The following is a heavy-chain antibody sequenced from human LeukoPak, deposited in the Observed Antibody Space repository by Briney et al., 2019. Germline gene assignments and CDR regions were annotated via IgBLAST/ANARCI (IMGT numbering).Heavy chain of an antibody. CDR3: ARRVVVPAAPYYFDY. CDR1: GFIFSSYW. J-gene: IGHJ4*02. D-gene: IGHD2-2*01. Sequence: GGSLRLSCATSGFIFSSYWMHWVRQAPGKGLVWVSRINSDGSSTSYADSVKGRFTISRDNAKNTLYLQMNSLRAEDTAVYYCARRVVVPAAPYYFDYWGQGTLVTVSS. V-gene: IGHV3-74*01. CDR2: INSDGSST.